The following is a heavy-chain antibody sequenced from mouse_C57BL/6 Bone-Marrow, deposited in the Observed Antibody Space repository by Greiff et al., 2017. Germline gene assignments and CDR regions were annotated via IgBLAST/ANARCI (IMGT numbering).Heavy chain of an antibody. CDR3: ARDYGSSFWFAY. D-gene: IGHD1-1*01. CDR2: IYPGDGDT. CDR1: GYAFSSSW. V-gene: IGHV1-82*01. J-gene: IGHJ3*01. Sequence: QVQLQQSGPELVKPGASVKISCKASGYAFSSSWMNWVKQRPGKGLEWIGRIYPGDGDTNYNGKFKGKATLTADKSSSTAYMQLSSLTSEDSAVYFCARDYGSSFWFAYGGQGTLVTVSA.